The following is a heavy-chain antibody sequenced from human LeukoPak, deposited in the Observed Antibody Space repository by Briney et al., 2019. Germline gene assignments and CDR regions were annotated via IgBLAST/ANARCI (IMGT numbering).Heavy chain of an antibody. CDR1: GGTFSSYA. CDR3: AREGATVVYFDY. Sequence: SVKVSCKASGGTFSSYAISWVRQAPGQGLEWMGGIIPIFGTANYAQKFQGRVTITADESTSTAYMELSSLRSEDTAVYYCAREGATVVYFDYWGQGTLVTVSS. CDR2: IIPIFGTA. V-gene: IGHV1-69*13. J-gene: IGHJ4*02. D-gene: IGHD4-23*01.